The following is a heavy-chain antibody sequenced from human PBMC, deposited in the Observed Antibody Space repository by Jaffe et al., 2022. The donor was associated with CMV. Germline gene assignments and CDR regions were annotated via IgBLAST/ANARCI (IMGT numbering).Heavy chain of an antibody. D-gene: IGHD3-9*01. V-gene: IGHV3-11*06. CDR1: GFTFSDYY. CDR2: ISKTGTYT. Sequence: QVQLVESGGGLVKPGGSLRLSCEASGFTFSDYYMSWVRQAPGKGLEWVSYISKTGTYTDYADSVKGRFTISRDNAKNSLYLQINSLRAEDTAVYYCARHHDILTGFRTYDYWGQGTLVTVSS. CDR3: ARHHDILTGFRTYDY. J-gene: IGHJ4*02.